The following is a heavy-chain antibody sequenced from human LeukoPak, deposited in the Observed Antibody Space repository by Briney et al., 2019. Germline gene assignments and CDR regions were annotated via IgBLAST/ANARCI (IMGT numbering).Heavy chain of an antibody. CDR1: GFPFSSYS. CDR3: AKSGTTYYYDSSGSDYMDV. V-gene: IGHV3-23*01. Sequence: GGSLRLSCAASGFPFSSYSMTWVRQAPGKGLEWVSAISGSGGSTYYADSVKGRLTISRDNSKNTLYLQMNSLRAEDTAVYYCAKSGTTYYYDSSGSDYMDVWGKGTTVTVSS. J-gene: IGHJ6*03. CDR2: ISGSGGST. D-gene: IGHD3-22*01.